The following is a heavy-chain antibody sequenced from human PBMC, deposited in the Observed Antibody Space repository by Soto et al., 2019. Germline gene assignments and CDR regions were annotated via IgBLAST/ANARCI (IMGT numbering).Heavy chain of an antibody. CDR1: GGSFSAYY. V-gene: IGHV4-34*01. CDR2: INHSGST. D-gene: IGHD5-12*01. J-gene: IGHJ4*02. Sequence: QVQLQQWGAGLLKPSETLSLTCAVYGGSFSAYYWSWIRQPPGKGLEWIGEINHSGSTNYNPSLTSRVTISVDRSKNQFSLKLSSVTAADTAAYYCARGVGYAGVDYWGQGTLVTVSS. CDR3: ARGVGYAGVDY.